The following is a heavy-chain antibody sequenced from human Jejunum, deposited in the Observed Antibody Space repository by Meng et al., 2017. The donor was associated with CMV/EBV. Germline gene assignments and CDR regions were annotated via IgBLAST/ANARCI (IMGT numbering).Heavy chain of an antibody. Sequence: AGFTFSTYASHWVRQAPGKGLEWVALISYDGNNQFYADSVKGRFTISRDNSKKTLYLQMNSLRADDTAVYYCARAGDFDWLLLVYWGQGTLVTVSS. J-gene: IGHJ4*02. V-gene: IGHV3-30*04. D-gene: IGHD3-9*01. CDR2: ISYDGNNQ. CDR1: GFTFSTYA. CDR3: ARAGDFDWLLLVY.